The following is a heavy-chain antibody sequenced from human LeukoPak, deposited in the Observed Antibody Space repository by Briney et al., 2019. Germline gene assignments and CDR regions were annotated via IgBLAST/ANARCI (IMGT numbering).Heavy chain of an antibody. CDR1: GFTFSSYA. J-gene: IGHJ4*02. V-gene: IGHV3-23*01. CDR2: ISGSGGST. D-gene: IGHD3-10*01. Sequence: GGSLRLSCAASGFTFSSYAMSWVRQAPGKGLEWVSAISGSGGSTFYADPVKGRFTITRDNSKNTLYLQMNSLRAEDTAVYYCAKDGGYYGSGSRDYFDYWGQGTLVTVSS. CDR3: AKDGGYYGSGSRDYFDY.